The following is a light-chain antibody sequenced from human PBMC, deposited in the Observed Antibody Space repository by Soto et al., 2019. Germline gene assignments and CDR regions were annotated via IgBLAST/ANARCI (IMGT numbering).Light chain of an antibody. CDR2: EGS. Sequence: QSVLTQPASVSGSPGQSITISCSGTSSDVGSYNLVSWYQHHPGKAPKVMIHEGSKRPSGVSNRFSGSKSGNTASLTISGLQAEDEADYYCCAYAGRDTYVFGTGTQLTVL. V-gene: IGLV2-23*01. J-gene: IGLJ1*01. CDR1: SSDVGSYNL. CDR3: CAYAGRDTYV.